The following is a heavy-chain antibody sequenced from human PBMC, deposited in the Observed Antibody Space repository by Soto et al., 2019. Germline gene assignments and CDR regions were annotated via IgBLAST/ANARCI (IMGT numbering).Heavy chain of an antibody. D-gene: IGHD6-6*01. Sequence: QLQLQESGPGLVKPSETLSLTCTVSGVSISNSSYYWGWIRRPPGKGLEWIGTIYYSGITYYNPSLKSRVTISVDTSKNQFSLKLTSVTAADTAVYYCARGRPDFSSSSRARGNIDHWGQGALVTVSS. CDR3: ARGRPDFSSSSRARGNIDH. CDR2: IYYSGIT. V-gene: IGHV4-39*01. J-gene: IGHJ4*02. CDR1: GVSISNSSYY.